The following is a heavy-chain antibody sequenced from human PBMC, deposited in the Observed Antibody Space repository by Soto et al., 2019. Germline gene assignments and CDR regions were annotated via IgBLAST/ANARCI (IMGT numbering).Heavy chain of an antibody. CDR3: ARAALYYDLGNWFDP. Sequence: VGSLRLSCAASGFPFSSYGMNWVRQAPGKGLEWVSYISSSSSTIYYADSVKGRFTISRDNAKNSLYLQMNSLRDEDTAVYYCARAALYYDLGNWFDPWGQGTLVTVSS. D-gene: IGHD3-3*01. J-gene: IGHJ5*02. V-gene: IGHV3-48*02. CDR2: ISSSSSTI. CDR1: GFPFSSYG.